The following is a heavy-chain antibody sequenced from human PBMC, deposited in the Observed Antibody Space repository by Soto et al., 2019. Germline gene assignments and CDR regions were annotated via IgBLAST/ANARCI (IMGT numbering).Heavy chain of an antibody. CDR1: GDSISSVYNY. D-gene: IGHD5-12*01. CDR3: ARGRGYSYGLDP. Sequence: SETLSLTCTVAGDSISSVYNYWSWIRQPPGEGLEWIGFISYSGTTSYSPSLKSRLAISLDTSKNQFPLSLTSVTAADTAVYYCARGRGYSYGLDPWGQGTLVTVS. J-gene: IGHJ5*02. V-gene: IGHV4-30-4*01. CDR2: ISYSGTT.